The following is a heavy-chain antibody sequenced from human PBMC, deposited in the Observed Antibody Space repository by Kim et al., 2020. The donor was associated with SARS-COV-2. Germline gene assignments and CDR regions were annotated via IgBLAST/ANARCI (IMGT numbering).Heavy chain of an antibody. CDR1: GFTFSSYA. D-gene: IGHD3-22*01. J-gene: IGHJ4*02. V-gene: IGHV3-23*01. CDR2: ISGSGGST. Sequence: GGSLRLSCAASGFTFSSYAMSWVRQAPGKGLEWVSAISGSGGSTYYADSVKGRFTISRDNSKNTLYLQMNSLRADDTAVYYCANYYDSSGYYPRVDYWGQGTLVTVSS. CDR3: ANYYDSSGYYPRVDY.